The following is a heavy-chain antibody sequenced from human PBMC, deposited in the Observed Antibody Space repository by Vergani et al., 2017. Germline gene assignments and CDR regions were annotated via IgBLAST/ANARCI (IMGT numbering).Heavy chain of an antibody. J-gene: IGHJ4*02. V-gene: IGHV3-30*02. Sequence: QVQLVESGGGVVQPGGSLRLSCAASGFTFTNYGMHWVRQAPGKGLEWVAFTRYDGIVEYYGDSVRGRFTISRDNSKNTLYLQMNRLRPEDTAVYYCATAGAAYFRGASCYDFLEYWGQGTLLTVAS. CDR3: ATAGAAYFRGASCYDFLEY. CDR1: GFTFTNYG. CDR2: TRYDGIVE. D-gene: IGHD2-15*01.